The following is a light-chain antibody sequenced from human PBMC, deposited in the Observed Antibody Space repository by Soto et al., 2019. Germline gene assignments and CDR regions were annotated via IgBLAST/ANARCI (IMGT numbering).Light chain of an antibody. CDR2: KAS. J-gene: IGKJ3*01. Sequence: DIQMTQSPSTLSASVGDRVTITCRASQNIKNWLAWYQQKPGEATKLLIYKASTLESGVPSRFSGSGSGTEFTLTISCLQPDDVATYHCQQYNSYSQFTFGPGTKVDIK. V-gene: IGKV1-5*03. CDR3: QQYNSYSQFT. CDR1: QNIKNW.